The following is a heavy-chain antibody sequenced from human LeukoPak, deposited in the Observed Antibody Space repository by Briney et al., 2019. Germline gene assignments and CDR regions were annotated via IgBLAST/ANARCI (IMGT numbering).Heavy chain of an antibody. J-gene: IGHJ3*02. D-gene: IGHD4-17*01. CDR2: VLGSGVPT. Sequence: WVRQPPGKGLEWVATVLGSGVPTYYADSVQGRFTISRDNSKNTLYLQMNSLRAEDTAIYYCAKDPNGDYIGTFDIWGQGTMVIVS. V-gene: IGHV3-23*01. CDR3: AKDPNGDYIGTFDI.